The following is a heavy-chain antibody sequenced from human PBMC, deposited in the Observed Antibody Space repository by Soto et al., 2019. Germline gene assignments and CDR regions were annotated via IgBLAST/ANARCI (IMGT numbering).Heavy chain of an antibody. V-gene: IGHV4-39*01. CDR3: ARHGYMGAGPRGWLDP. J-gene: IGHJ5*02. D-gene: IGHD5-12*01. Sequence: QLQLQEAGPGLVQPSETLSLTCTVSGGSISTLTYYWGWVRQPPGEDLEWIACIPYKGSTVYNSSLNRRVTLSISTPKNHFSLMRSSVTAADTAVDYCARHGYMGAGPRGWLDPGGQGSLVTVTS. CDR1: GGSISTLTYY. CDR2: IPYKGST.